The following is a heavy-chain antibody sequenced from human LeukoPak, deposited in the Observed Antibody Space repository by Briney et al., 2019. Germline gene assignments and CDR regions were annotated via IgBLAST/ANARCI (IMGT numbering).Heavy chain of an antibody. CDR1: GFTFSGSA. CDR2: IRSKANSYAT. CDR3: TRPSSMIADKDY. D-gene: IGHD3-22*01. J-gene: IGHJ4*02. V-gene: IGHV3-73*01. Sequence: GGSLRLSCAASGFTFSGSAMHWVRQASGKGLEWVSRIRSKANSYATAYAASVKGRFTISRDDSKNTAYLQMNSLKTEDTAVYYCTRPSSMIADKDYWGQGTLVTVSS.